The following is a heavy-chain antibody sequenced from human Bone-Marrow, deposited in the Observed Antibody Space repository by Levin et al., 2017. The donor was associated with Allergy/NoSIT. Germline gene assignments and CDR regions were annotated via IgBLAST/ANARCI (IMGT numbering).Heavy chain of an antibody. Sequence: LSLTCAASGFTFRSYWMSWVRQAPGKGLEWVTNINQDGSENHYVDSVRGRFTISRDNAKNSLYLQMNSLRTEDTAVYYCARGGFKADRFDYWGQGTLVTVSS. CDR3: ARGGFKADRFDY. CDR2: INQDGSEN. CDR1: GFTFRSYW. D-gene: IGHD3-16*01. V-gene: IGHV3-7*01. J-gene: IGHJ4*02.